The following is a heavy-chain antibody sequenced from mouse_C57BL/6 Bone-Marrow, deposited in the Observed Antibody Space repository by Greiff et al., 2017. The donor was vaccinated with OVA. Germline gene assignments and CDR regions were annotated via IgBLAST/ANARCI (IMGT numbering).Heavy chain of an antibody. CDR3: ARPFYYGSSHWYFDV. J-gene: IGHJ1*03. CDR1: GYTFTSYW. CDR2: IDPSDSET. Sequence: QVQLQQPGAELVRPGSSVKLSCKASGYTFTSYWMHWVKQRPIQGLEWIGNIDPSDSETHYNQKFKDKATLTADKSSSTAYMELRSLTSEDSAVYFCARPFYYGSSHWYFDVWGTGTTVTVSS. D-gene: IGHD1-1*01. V-gene: IGHV1-52*01.